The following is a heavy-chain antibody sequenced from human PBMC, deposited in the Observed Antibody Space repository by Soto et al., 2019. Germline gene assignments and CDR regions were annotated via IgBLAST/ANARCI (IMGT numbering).Heavy chain of an antibody. V-gene: IGHV3-23*01. D-gene: IGHD6-19*01. J-gene: IGHJ4*02. CDR3: AKELVNSGWTYFDY. Sequence: PGGSLRLSCAASGFTFNTYAMSWVRQAPGKGLEWVSAISDSGGRTYYVDSVKGRFTISRDNSKNTLYLQMNSLRAEDTAVYFCAKELVNSGWTYFDYWGQGTLVTVYS. CDR1: GFTFNTYA. CDR2: ISDSGGRT.